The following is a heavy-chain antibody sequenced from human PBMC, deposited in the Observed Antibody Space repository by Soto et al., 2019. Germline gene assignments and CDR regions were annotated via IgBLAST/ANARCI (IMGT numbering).Heavy chain of an antibody. CDR2: INPNSGGT. CDR1: GYTFTGYY. J-gene: IGHJ4*02. CDR3: ARDKSIIAAAGTRYAY. V-gene: IGHV1-2*04. Sequence: ASVKASSKASGYTFTGYYMHWVRQAPGQGLEWMGWINPNSGGTNYAQKFQGWVTMTRDTSISTAYMELSRLRSDDTAVYYCARDKSIIAAAGTRYAYWGQGTLVTVSS. D-gene: IGHD6-13*01.